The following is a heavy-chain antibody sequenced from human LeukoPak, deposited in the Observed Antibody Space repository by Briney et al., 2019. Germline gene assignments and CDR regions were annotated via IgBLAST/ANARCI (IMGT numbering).Heavy chain of an antibody. CDR1: GYTFTSYG. Sequence: GASVKVSCKASGYTFTSYGISWVRQAPGQGLEWMGWISAYNGNTNYAQKLQGRVTMTTDTSTSTAYMELRSLRSDDTAVYYCAREYYYDSSAYYPDYWGQGTLVTVSS. D-gene: IGHD3-22*01. J-gene: IGHJ4*02. CDR3: AREYYYDSSAYYPDY. CDR2: ISAYNGNT. V-gene: IGHV1-18*01.